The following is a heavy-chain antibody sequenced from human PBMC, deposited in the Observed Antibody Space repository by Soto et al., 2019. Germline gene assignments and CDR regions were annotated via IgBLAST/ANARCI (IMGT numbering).Heavy chain of an antibody. CDR1: GESYIGYY. D-gene: IGHD5-12*01. J-gene: IGHJ5*02. Sequence: QVHLQQRGAGLLKPSETLSLTCAVYGESYIGYYWTWIRQPPGKGLEWIGEINHRGSTNYNPSLRSRVTITIDTSKNQFSLKLTSGTAAGTSVYYCARTDIVTTNWFDPWGQGTLVTVSS. CDR3: ARTDIVTTNWFDP. V-gene: IGHV4-34*02. CDR2: INHRGST.